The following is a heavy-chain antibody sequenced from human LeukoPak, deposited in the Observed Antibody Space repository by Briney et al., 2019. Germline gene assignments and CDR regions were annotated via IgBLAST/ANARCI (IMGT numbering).Heavy chain of an antibody. CDR3: AKDRGPGWRIGMRPVAFDI. CDR2: ISSRGGNT. Sequence: GGPLRLSCAASGFAFNIYTMTWVRQAPGKGLEWVSGISSRGGNTYYADSVKGRFTISRDNSKNTVYLQMNSLRDEDTAVHYCAKDRGPGWRIGMRPVAFDIWGQGTMVTVSS. D-gene: IGHD3-10*01. V-gene: IGHV3-23*01. J-gene: IGHJ3*02. CDR1: GFAFNIYT.